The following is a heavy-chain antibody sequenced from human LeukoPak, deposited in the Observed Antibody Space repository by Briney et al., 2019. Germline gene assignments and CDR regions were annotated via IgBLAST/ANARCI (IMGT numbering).Heavy chain of an antibody. CDR2: IRYDGSNK. CDR1: GFTFSSYG. J-gene: IGHJ4*02. Sequence: GGSLRLSCAASGFTFSSYGMHWVRQAPGKGLEWVAFIRYDGSNKYYADSVKGRFTISRDNSKKTLYLQMNSLRTEDTAVYYCARSAAAGRIVATFGYWGKETLVTVA. V-gene: IGHV3-30*02. D-gene: IGHD5-12*01. CDR3: ARSAAAGRIVATFGY.